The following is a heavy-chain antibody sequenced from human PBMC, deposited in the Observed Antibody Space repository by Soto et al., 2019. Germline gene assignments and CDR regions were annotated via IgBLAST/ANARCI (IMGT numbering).Heavy chain of an antibody. CDR3: ARHGHNIYGFDV. D-gene: IGHD1-1*01. CDR2: MHPTGST. V-gene: IGHV4-4*02. CDR1: GGSINSVNW. J-gene: IGHJ6*02. Sequence: QVQPQESGPGLVRPSDTLSLTCAVSGGSINSVNWWSWVRQSPGKGLEWIGEMHPTGSTNYNPSLKSRVTGSMDKSRNHFSLKMYSVTAADTAVYFCARHGHNIYGFDVWGRGTTVTVSS.